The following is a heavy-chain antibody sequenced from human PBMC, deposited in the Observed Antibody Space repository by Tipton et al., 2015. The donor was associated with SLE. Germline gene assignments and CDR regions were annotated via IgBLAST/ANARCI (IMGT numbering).Heavy chain of an antibody. CDR2: VFRGGST. V-gene: IGHV4-34*12. Sequence: TLSLTCSVYGDSLSGQYWSWIRQPPGKGLEWIGEVFRGGSTNYSPSLESRVTMSIDTSKNQFSLKLSSVTDVDTAVYYCARTAGRSVKLWYFDLWGRGTLVTVSS. J-gene: IGHJ2*01. CDR3: ARTAGRSVKLWYFDL. CDR1: GDSLSGQY. D-gene: IGHD5-18*01.